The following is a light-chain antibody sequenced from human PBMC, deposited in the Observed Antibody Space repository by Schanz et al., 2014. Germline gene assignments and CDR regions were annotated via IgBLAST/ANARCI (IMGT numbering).Light chain of an antibody. CDR1: QSVTSW. V-gene: IGKV3-20*01. J-gene: IGKJ2*01. CDR3: QQYGLAPYT. Sequence: EIVLTRSPGTLSLSPGDRATFSCRASQSVTSWLAWYFQRPGQAPILLISGASNRATGIPPKFRGSGSGTDFTLTISRLEPYDFGVFYCQQYGLAPYTFGRGTRLELK. CDR2: GAS.